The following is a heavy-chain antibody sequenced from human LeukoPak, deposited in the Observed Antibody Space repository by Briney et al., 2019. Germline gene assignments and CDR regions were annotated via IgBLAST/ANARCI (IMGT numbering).Heavy chain of an antibody. V-gene: IGHV3-30*03. CDR2: ISYDGSNK. CDR1: GFTFSSYG. J-gene: IGHJ4*02. Sequence: GGSLRLSCAASGFTFSSYGMHWVRQAPGKGLEWVAVISYDGSNKYYADSVKGRFTISRDNSKNTLYLQMNSLRAEDTAVYYCVLGGFDYWGQGTLVTVSS. CDR3: VLGGFDY. D-gene: IGHD3-16*01.